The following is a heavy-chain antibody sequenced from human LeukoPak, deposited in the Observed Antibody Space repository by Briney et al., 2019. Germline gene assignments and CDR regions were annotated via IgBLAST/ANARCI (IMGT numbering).Heavy chain of an antibody. D-gene: IGHD5-18*01. CDR3: ARVRVRVTAMDGDY. CDR1: GFTFSSYS. Sequence: GGSLRLSCAASGFTFSSYSMNWVRQAPGKGLEWVSSISSSSSYIYYADSVKGRFTISRDNAKNSLYLQMNSLRAEDTAVYYCARVRVRVTAMDGDYWGQGTLVTVSS. J-gene: IGHJ4*02. V-gene: IGHV3-21*01. CDR2: ISSSSSYI.